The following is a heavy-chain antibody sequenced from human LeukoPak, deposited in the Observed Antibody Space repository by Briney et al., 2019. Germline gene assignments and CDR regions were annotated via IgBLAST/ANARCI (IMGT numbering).Heavy chain of an antibody. CDR1: GFTFSSYE. D-gene: IGHD2/OR15-2a*01. V-gene: IGHV3-48*03. CDR3: ARRLLIGAFDV. Sequence: GGSLRLSCAASGFTFSSYEMNWVRQAPGEGLEWVSYISSSGSNIYYADSVKGRFTISRDNAKNSLYLQMNSLRGEDTALYYCARRLLIGAFDVWGQGTMVTVSS. CDR2: ISSSGSNI. J-gene: IGHJ3*01.